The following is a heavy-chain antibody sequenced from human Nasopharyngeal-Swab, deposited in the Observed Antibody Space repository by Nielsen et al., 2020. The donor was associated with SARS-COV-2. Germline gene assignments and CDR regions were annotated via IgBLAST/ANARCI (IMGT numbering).Heavy chain of an antibody. Sequence: VRQAPGKGLEWVAVIWYDGSNKDYADSVKGRFTISRDNFKNMVYLQMNSLRAEDTAVYYCARDSSRYDNWSGYSVTLENWGQGTLVTVSS. CDR2: IWYDGSNK. V-gene: IGHV3-33*01. D-gene: IGHD3-3*01. CDR3: ARDSSRYDNWSGYSVTLEN. J-gene: IGHJ4*02.